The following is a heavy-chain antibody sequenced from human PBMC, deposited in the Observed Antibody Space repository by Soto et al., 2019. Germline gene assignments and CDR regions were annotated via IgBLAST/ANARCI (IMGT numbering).Heavy chain of an antibody. CDR3: ARSDFWSGYYYYYYGMDV. V-gene: IGHV1-8*01. J-gene: IGHJ6*02. CDR2: MNPNSGNT. Sequence: QVQLVQSGAEVKKPGASVKVSCKASGYTFTSYDINWVRQATGQGLECMGWMNPNSGNTGYAQKFQGRVTMTRNTSISTAYMELSSLRSEDTAVYYCARSDFWSGYYYYYYGMDVWGQGTTVTVSS. D-gene: IGHD3-3*01. CDR1: GYTFTSYD.